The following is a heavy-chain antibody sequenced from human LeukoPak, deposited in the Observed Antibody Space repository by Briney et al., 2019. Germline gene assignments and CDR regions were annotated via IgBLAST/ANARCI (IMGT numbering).Heavy chain of an antibody. V-gene: IGHV1-24*01. CDR2: FDPEDGET. CDR1: GYTLTELS. D-gene: IGHD4-17*01. J-gene: IGHJ3*02. Sequence: ASVKVSCKVSGYTLTELSMHWVRQAPGKGLEWMGGFDPEDGETIYAQKFQGRVTMTEDTSTDTAYMELSSLRSEDTAVYYCATDATVTNAFDIWGQGTMVTVSS. CDR3: ATDATVTNAFDI.